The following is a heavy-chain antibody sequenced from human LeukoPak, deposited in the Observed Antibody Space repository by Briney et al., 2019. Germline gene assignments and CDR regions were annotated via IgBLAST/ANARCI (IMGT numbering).Heavy chain of an antibody. CDR1: GYTFTSYY. J-gene: IGHJ3*02. Sequence: ASVKVSCKASGYTFTSYYMHWVRQAPGQGLEWMGVINPSGGSTSYAQKFQGRDTMTRDMSTSTVYMELSSLRSEDTAVYYCAREILRYFDWSPHDAFDIWGQGTMVTVSS. CDR2: INPSGGST. D-gene: IGHD3-9*01. V-gene: IGHV1-46*01. CDR3: AREILRYFDWSPHDAFDI.